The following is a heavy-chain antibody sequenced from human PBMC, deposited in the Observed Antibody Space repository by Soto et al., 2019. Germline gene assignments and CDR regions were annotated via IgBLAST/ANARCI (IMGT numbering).Heavy chain of an antibody. D-gene: IGHD3-16*01. V-gene: IGHV2-5*02. CDR2: VYWDDSK. J-gene: IGHJ4*02. Sequence: QITLKESGPTLVKPTQTLTLTCTFSGFSLSTSGVGVGWIRQPPGKALEWLAIVYWDDSKRYSPSLKSRLPITKDTSKNQVVLTMTNMDPVDTATYYCAHKGGGDRILDYWGQGTLVTVSS. CDR1: GFSLSTSGVG. CDR3: AHKGGGDRILDY.